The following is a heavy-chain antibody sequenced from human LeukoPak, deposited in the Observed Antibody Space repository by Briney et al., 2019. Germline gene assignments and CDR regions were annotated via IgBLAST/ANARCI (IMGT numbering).Heavy chain of an antibody. CDR3: VSFYETY. D-gene: IGHD2/OR15-2a*01. CDR1: GMYW. Sequence: GGSLRLSCAASGMYWMHWVRQAPGKGLVWVSHINSDGSWTSYADSVKGRFTISKDNAKNTVYLQMSNLRVEDTAVYYCVSFYETYWGRGTLVTVSS. V-gene: IGHV3-74*01. J-gene: IGHJ4*02. CDR2: INSDGSWT.